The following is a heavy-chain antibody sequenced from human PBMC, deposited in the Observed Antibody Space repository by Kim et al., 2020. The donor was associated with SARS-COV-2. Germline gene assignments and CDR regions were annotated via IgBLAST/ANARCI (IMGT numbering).Heavy chain of an antibody. CDR3: ARDMGITGADDS. V-gene: IGHV3-48*02. CDR1: GFNFSPYP. J-gene: IGHJ4*02. Sequence: GGSLRLSCAASGFNFSPYPMTWVRQAPGKGLDWVSYISGDSTTIYYAESVKGRFTISRDNAKNSLYLQMKSLREEDTAVYYCARDMGITGADDSWGQGT. D-gene: IGHD6-13*01. CDR2: ISGDSTTI.